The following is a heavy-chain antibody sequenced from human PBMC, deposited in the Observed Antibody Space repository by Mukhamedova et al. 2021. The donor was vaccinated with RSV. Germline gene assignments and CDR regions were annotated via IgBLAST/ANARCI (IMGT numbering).Heavy chain of an antibody. CDR3: AKGHRAVASVYFDF. D-gene: IGHD6-19*01. Sequence: VRQAPGKVLEWVAVILSDGSNRYYADSVKGRFTISRDDSKNTLYLQMNSLKSEDTAVYYCAKGHRAVASVYFDFWGQGTLVTVSS. CDR2: ILSDGSNR. V-gene: IGHV3-30*18. J-gene: IGHJ4*02.